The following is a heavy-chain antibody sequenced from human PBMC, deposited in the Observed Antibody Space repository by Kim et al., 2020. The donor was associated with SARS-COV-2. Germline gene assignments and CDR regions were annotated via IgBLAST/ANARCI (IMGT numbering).Heavy chain of an antibody. CDR3: ARDLSSSYGYSYGFYLDY. J-gene: IGHJ4*02. CDR2: IIPIFGTA. CDR1: GGTFSSYA. D-gene: IGHD5-18*01. V-gene: IGHV1-69*13. Sequence: SVKVSCKASGGTFSSYAISWVRQAPGQGLEWMGGIIPIFGTANYAQKFQGRVTITADESTSTAYMELSSLRSEDTAVYYCARDLSSSYGYSYGFYLDYWGQGTLVTVSS.